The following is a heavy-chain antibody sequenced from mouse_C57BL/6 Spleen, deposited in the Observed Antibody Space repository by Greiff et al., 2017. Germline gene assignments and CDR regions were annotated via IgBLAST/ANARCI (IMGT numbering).Heavy chain of an antibody. D-gene: IGHD2-3*01. V-gene: IGHV14-4*01. CDR2: IDPENGDT. CDR1: GFNIKDDY. CDR3: TTLDDYYRFAY. J-gene: IGHJ3*01. Sequence: EVQLQQSGAELVRPGASVKLSCTASGFNIKDDYMHWVKQRPEQGLEWIGWIDPENGDTEYASKFQGKATITADTSSNTAYLQLSSLTSEDTAVYYCTTLDDYYRFAYWGQGTLVTVSA.